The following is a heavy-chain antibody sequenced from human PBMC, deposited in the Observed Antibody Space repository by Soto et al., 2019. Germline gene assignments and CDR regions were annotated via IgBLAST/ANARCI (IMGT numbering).Heavy chain of an antibody. Sequence: PXESLRLSCAASGFTFSSYGMNWVRQAPGKGLEWVSYISSSSSTIYYADSVKGRFTISRDNAKNSLYLQMNSLRDEDTAVYYCERGITGTNRGMDVWGQGTTVTVSS. CDR1: GFTFSSYG. CDR2: ISSSSSTI. J-gene: IGHJ6*02. V-gene: IGHV3-48*02. D-gene: IGHD1-7*01. CDR3: ERGITGTNRGMDV.